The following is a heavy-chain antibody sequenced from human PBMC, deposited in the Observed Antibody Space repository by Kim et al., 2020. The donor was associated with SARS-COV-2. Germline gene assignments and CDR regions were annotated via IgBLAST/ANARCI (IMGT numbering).Heavy chain of an antibody. CDR3: ARVRRSYDILTGYSPGWAFDI. Sequence: GGSLRLSCAASGFTFSDHYMDWVRQAPGKGLEWVGRTRNKANSYTTEYAASVKGRFTISRDDSKNSLYLQMNSLKTEDTAVYYCARVRRSYDILTGYSPGWAFDIWGQGTMVTVSS. J-gene: IGHJ3*02. CDR2: TRNKANSYTT. CDR1: GFTFSDHY. V-gene: IGHV3-72*01. D-gene: IGHD3-9*01.